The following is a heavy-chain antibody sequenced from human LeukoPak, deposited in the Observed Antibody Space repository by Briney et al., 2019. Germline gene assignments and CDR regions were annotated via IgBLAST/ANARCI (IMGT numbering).Heavy chain of an antibody. CDR1: GFTFSSYA. J-gene: IGHJ4*02. Sequence: PGGSLRLSCAASGFTFSSYAMSWVRRAPGKGLEWVSAISGSGGSTYYADSVKGRFTISGDNSKNTLYLQMNSLRAEDTAVYYCAKALAVAGHYYFDYRGQGTLVTVSS. V-gene: IGHV3-23*01. CDR3: AKALAVAGHYYFDY. CDR2: ISGSGGST. D-gene: IGHD6-19*01.